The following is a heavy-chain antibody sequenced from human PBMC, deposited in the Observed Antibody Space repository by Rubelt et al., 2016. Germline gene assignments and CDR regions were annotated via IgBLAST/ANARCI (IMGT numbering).Heavy chain of an antibody. D-gene: IGHD6-13*01. J-gene: IGHJ4*02. CDR1: GFTFSSYG. Sequence: VQLVESGGGLVQPGRSLRLSCAASGFTFSSYGMHWVRQAPGKGLEWVAVISYDGSNKYYADSVKGRLTISRDNSKNTMYLQMSSLRAEDTAVYYCATSRFLSSSWYYFDYWGQGTLVTVSS. CDR2: ISYDGSNK. CDR3: ATSRFLSSSWYYFDY. V-gene: IGHV3-30*03.